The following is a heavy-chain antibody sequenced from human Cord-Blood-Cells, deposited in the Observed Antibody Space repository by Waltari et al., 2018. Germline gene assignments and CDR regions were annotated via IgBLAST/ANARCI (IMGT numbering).Heavy chain of an antibody. Sequence: QVQLVESGGGVVQPGRSLRLSCAASGFTFSSYGLHWVRQGPGKGLEWVAFIWYGGSNKYYADSVKRRFTISRDNSKNTLYLQMNSRRAEDTAVYYGAREAQGDAFYIWGQGTMFTVSS. J-gene: IGHJ3*02. CDR3: AREAQGDAFYI. V-gene: IGHV3-33*01. CDR2: IWYGGSNK. CDR1: GFTFSSYG.